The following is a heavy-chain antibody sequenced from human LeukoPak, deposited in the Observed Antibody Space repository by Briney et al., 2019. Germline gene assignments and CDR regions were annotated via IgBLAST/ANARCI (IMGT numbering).Heavy chain of an antibody. V-gene: IGHV1-2*04. J-gene: IGHJ4*02. Sequence: GASVNVSCKASGYSFTGNYMHWVRQAPGQGLEWMGWINPNSGGTNYAQKFQGWVTMTRDTSISTAYMELSRLRSDDTAVYYCARGAVDVSLDYWGQGTLVTVSS. CDR3: ARGAVDVSLDY. D-gene: IGHD6-19*01. CDR2: INPNSGGT. CDR1: GYSFTGNY.